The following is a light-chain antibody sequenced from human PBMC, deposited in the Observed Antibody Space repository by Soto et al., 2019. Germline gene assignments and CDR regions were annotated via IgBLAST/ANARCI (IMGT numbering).Light chain of an antibody. CDR1: SGDVGGYNF. V-gene: IGLV2-11*01. Sequence: QSVLTQPRSVSGSPGQSVTISCTGASGDVGGYNFVSWYQQHPGKAPTLMIFDVSQRPSGVPDRFSGCKSGNTASLTISGLQAEDEADYYCCSYGGSYTWVFGGGTKLTVL. CDR2: DVS. CDR3: CSYGGSYTWV. J-gene: IGLJ3*02.